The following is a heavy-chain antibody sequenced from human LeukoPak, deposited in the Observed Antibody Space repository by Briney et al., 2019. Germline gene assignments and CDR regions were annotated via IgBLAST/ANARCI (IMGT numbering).Heavy chain of an antibody. J-gene: IGHJ3*02. CDR1: GFTFSSYG. CDR3: AKDLHPRSGAFDI. D-gene: IGHD3-10*01. V-gene: IGHV3-33*06. Sequence: GGSLRLSCAASGFTFSSYGMHWVRQAPGKGLEWVAVISYDGSNKYYADSVKGRFTISRDNSKNTLYLQMNSLRAEDAAVYYCAKDLHPRSGAFDIWGQGTMVTVSS. CDR2: ISYDGSNK.